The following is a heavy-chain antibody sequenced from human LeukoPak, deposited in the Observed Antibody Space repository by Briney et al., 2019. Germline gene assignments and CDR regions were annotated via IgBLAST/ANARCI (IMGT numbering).Heavy chain of an antibody. CDR2: IYYSGST. CDR3: ARDTSFDTLTGYWSELFDM. Sequence: SETLSLTCTVSGGSISSYYWSWIRQPPGKGLEWIGYIYYSGSTNYNPSLKSRATISEDTSKNQISLKLSSVTAADTAVYYCARDTSFDTLTGYWSELFDMWGQGTVVSVSS. V-gene: IGHV4-59*01. D-gene: IGHD3-9*01. J-gene: IGHJ3*02. CDR1: GGSISSYY.